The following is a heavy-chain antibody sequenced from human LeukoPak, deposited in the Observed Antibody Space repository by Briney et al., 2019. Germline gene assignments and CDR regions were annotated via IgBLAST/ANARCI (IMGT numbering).Heavy chain of an antibody. CDR1: GGSISSYY. CDR3: ARLTGYSSSWTAGIYYYYYMDV. CDR2: IYTSGST. D-gene: IGHD6-13*01. V-gene: IGHV4-4*07. J-gene: IGHJ6*03. Sequence: KPSETLSLTCTVSGGSISSYYWSWIRQPAGKGLEWIGRIYTSGSTNYNPSLRSRVTMSVDTSKNQFSLKLSSVTAADTAVYYCARLTGYSSSWTAGIYYYYYMDVWGKGTTVTVSS.